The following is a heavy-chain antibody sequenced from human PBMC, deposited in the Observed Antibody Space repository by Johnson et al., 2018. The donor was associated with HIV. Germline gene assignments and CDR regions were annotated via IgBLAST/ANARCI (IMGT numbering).Heavy chain of an antibody. CDR1: GLTFSSYD. J-gene: IGHJ3*02. CDR3: AKDAGSGSSWEFAFDI. D-gene: IGHD3-10*01. Sequence: QLVESGGGVVQPGRSLRLSCAASGLTFSSYDMHWVRQATGKGLEWVSAIGTAGDTYYPGSVKGRFTISRENAKNSLYLQMNSLRAGDTAVYFCAKDAGSGSSWEFAFDIWGQGTKVTVSS. CDR2: IGTAGDT. V-gene: IGHV3-13*01.